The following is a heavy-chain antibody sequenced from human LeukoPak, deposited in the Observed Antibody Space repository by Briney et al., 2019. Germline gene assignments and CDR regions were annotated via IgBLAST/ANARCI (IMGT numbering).Heavy chain of an antibody. D-gene: IGHD4-11*01. CDR2: ISYDGSNK. CDR3: ANVDYSNTGFDN. J-gene: IGHJ4*02. Sequence: PGRSLRLSCAASGFTFSSYGMHWVRQAPGKGLEWVAVISYDGSNKYYADSVKGRFTISRDNSKNTLYLQMNSLRAEDTAVYYCANVDYSNTGFDNWGQGTLVTVSS. CDR1: GFTFSSYG. V-gene: IGHV3-30*18.